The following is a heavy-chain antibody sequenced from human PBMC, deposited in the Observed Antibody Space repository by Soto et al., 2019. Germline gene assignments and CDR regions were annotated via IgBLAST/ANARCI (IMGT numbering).Heavy chain of an antibody. D-gene: IGHD3-10*01. CDR3: ARAAYGSGSYYPNWFDP. V-gene: IGHV3-48*02. Sequence: VQLVESGGGLVQPGGSLRLSCAASGFTFSSYSMNWVRQAPGKGLEWVSYISSSSSTIWYADSVKGRFTISRDNAKNSLYLQMNSLRDEDTAVYYCARAAYGSGSYYPNWFDPWGQGTLVTVSS. J-gene: IGHJ5*02. CDR2: ISSSSSTI. CDR1: GFTFSSYS.